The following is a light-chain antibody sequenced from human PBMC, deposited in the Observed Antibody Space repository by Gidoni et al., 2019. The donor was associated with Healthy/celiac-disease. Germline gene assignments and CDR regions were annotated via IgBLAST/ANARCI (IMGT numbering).Light chain of an antibody. Sequence: IQMTQSPSSLSASVGDRVTITCRASQSISSYLNWYQQKPGKAPKLLIYAASSLQSGVPSRFSGSGSGTEFTLTISSLQPEDFATYYCQQSYSNPGTFGPGTKVDIK. V-gene: IGKV1-39*01. CDR3: QQSYSNPGT. J-gene: IGKJ3*01. CDR1: QSISSY. CDR2: AAS.